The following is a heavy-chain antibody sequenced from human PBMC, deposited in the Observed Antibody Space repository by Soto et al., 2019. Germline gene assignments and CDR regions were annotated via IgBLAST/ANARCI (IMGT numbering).Heavy chain of an antibody. CDR3: ARVGGYYYYYMDV. J-gene: IGHJ6*03. CDR2: ISSSSSYI. CDR1: GFTFSSYS. Sequence: EVHLVESGGGLVKPGGSLRLSCAASGFTFSSYSMNWVRQAPGKGLEWVSSISSSSSYIYYADSVKGRFTISRDNAKNPLYLQMNSLRAEDTAVYYCARVGGYYYYYMDVWGKGTTVTVSS. D-gene: IGHD2-15*01. V-gene: IGHV3-21*01.